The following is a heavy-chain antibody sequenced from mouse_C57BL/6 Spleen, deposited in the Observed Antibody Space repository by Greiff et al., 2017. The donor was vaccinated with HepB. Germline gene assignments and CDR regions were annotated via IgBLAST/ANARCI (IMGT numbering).Heavy chain of an antibody. CDR1: GYSITSGYY. J-gene: IGHJ2*01. D-gene: IGHD2-2*01. V-gene: IGHV3-6*01. Sequence: VQLQQSGPGLVKPSQSLSLTCSVTGYSITSGYYWNWIRQFPGNKLEWMGYISYDGSNNYNPSLKNRISITRDTSKNQFFLKLNSVTTEDTATYYCARGWLRKNFDYWGQGTTLTVSS. CDR3: ARGWLRKNFDY. CDR2: ISYDGSN.